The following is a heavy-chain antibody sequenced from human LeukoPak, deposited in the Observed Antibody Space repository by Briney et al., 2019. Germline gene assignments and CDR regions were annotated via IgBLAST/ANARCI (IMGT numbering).Heavy chain of an antibody. Sequence: GGSLRLSCAASGFSFSSWMAWVRQASGQGLEWVANINQDGGETYYVDSVQGRFTISRDNAKNSLFLQMNSLRAEDTAVYYCARSVDKGTVDYWGQGTLVTVSS. J-gene: IGHJ4*02. CDR1: GFSFSSW. CDR3: ARSVDKGTVDY. D-gene: IGHD5-12*01. V-gene: IGHV3-7*03. CDR2: INQDGGET.